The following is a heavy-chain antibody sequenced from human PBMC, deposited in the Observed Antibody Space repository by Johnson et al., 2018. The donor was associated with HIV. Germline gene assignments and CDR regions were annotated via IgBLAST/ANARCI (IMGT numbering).Heavy chain of an antibody. V-gene: IGHV3-66*01. CDR3: ARGIQPDAFDI. Sequence: VQLVESGGGLVQPGGSLRLSCAASGFTFSSNYMSWVRQAPGKGLDWVSVIYSGGSTYYADSVKGRFTISRDNSKNTLYVQMNSLRAEDTAVYYCARGIQPDAFDIWGQGTMVTVSS. D-gene: IGHD2-2*01. J-gene: IGHJ3*02. CDR1: GFTFSSNY. CDR2: IYSGGST.